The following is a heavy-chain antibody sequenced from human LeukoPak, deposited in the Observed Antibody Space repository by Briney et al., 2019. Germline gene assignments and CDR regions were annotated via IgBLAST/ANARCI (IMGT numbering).Heavy chain of an antibody. CDR3: AKETPTYQLLYPYYFDY. CDR2: ISGSGGST. V-gene: IGHV3-23*01. J-gene: IGHJ4*02. CDR1: GFTFSSYA. Sequence: PGGPLRLSCAAPGFTFSSYAMSWVRQAPGKGLEWVSAISGSGGSTYYADSVKGRFTISRDNSKNTLYLQMNSLRAEDTAVYYCAKETPTYQLLYPYYFDYWGQGTLVTVSS. D-gene: IGHD2-2*02.